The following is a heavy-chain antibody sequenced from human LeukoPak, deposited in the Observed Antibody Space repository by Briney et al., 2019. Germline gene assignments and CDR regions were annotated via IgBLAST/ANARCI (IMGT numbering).Heavy chain of an antibody. V-gene: IGHV3-23*01. CDR3: ALMGVVVVPAATFYY. J-gene: IGHJ4*02. CDR1: GFTFSSYA. CDR2: ISGSGGST. D-gene: IGHD2-2*01. Sequence: PGGSLRLSCAASGFTFSSYAMSWVRQAPGKGLEWVSAISGSGGSTYYADSVKGRFTISRDNSKNTLYLQMNSLRAEDTAVYYCALMGVVVVPAATFYYWGQGTLVTVSS.